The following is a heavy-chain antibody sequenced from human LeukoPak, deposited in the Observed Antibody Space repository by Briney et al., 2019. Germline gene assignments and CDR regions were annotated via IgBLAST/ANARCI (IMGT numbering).Heavy chain of an antibody. CDR3: ARHSHYDFWSGYLDY. J-gene: IGHJ4*02. CDR1: GYTFTSYW. Sequence: GESLKISCKGSGYTFTSYWISWVRQMPGKGLEWMGKIDPSDSYTSYSPSFQGHVTISADKSISAAFLQWSSLKASDAAMYYCARHSHYDFWSGYLDYWGQGTLVTVSS. V-gene: IGHV5-10-1*01. CDR2: IDPSDSYT. D-gene: IGHD3-3*01.